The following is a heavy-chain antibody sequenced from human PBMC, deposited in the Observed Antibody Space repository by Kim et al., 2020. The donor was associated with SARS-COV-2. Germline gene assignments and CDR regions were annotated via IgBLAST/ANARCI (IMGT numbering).Heavy chain of an antibody. CDR2: ISSSSSYI. V-gene: IGHV3-21*01. D-gene: IGHD2-15*01. CDR1: GFTFSSYS. J-gene: IGHJ4*02. Sequence: GGSLRLSCAASGFTFSSYSMNWVRQAPGKGLEWVSSISSSSSYIYYADSVKGRFTISRDNAKNSLYLQMNSLRAEDTAVYYCASEGVVVAATYDYWGQGTLVTVSS. CDR3: ASEGVVVAATYDY.